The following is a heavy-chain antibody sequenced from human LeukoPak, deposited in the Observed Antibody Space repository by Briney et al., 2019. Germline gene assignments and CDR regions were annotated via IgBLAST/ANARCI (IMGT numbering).Heavy chain of an antibody. Sequence: GGSLRLSCAASGFTFSSYEMNWVRQAPGKGLEWVSYISSSGSTIYYADSVKGRFTISRDNAKNSLYLQMNSLRAEDTAVYYCARGGGTWELLPLSDYFDYWGQGTLVTVSS. CDR3: ARGGGTWELLPLSDYFDY. CDR2: ISSSGSTI. D-gene: IGHD1-26*01. V-gene: IGHV3-48*03. CDR1: GFTFSSYE. J-gene: IGHJ4*02.